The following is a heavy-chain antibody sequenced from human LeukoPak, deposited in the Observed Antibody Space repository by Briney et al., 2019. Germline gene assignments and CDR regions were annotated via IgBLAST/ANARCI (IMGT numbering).Heavy chain of an antibody. V-gene: IGHV4-4*07. CDR2: IYTSGST. CDR1: GGSISSYY. Sequence: PSETLSLTCTVSGGSISSYYWSWIRQPAGKGLEWIGRIYTSGSTNYNPSLKSRVTISVDESKNQFSLKLSSVTAADTAVYYCARDKSGDYYDSSGYSDYYYMDVWGKGTTVTVSS. J-gene: IGHJ6*03. D-gene: IGHD3-22*01. CDR3: ARDKSGDYYDSSGYSDYYYMDV.